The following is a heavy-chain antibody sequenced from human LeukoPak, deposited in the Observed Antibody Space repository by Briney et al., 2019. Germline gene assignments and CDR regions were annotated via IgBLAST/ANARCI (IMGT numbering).Heavy chain of an antibody. CDR3: ARARLLWFGELLFPPTPPYDY. D-gene: IGHD3-10*01. CDR1: GGSFSGYY. V-gene: IGHV4-34*01. CDR2: INHSGST. J-gene: IGHJ4*02. Sequence: SETLSLTCAVYGGSFSGYYWSWIRQPPGKGLEWIGEINHSGSTNYNPSLKSRVTISVDTSKNQFSLELSSVTAADTAVYYCARARLLWFGELLFPPTPPYDYWGQGTLVTVSS.